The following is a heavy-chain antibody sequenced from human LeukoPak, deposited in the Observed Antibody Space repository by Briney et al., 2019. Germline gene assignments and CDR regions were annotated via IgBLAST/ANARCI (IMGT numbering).Heavy chain of an antibody. J-gene: IGHJ4*02. V-gene: IGHV3-30*18. D-gene: IGHD3-22*01. Sequence: GGSLRLSCAASGFMFNTYWLSWVRQAPGKGLEWVAVISYDGSNKYYADSVKGRFTISRDNSKNTLYLQMNSLRAEDTAVYYCAKDPSPLGSVYTFDYGGQGTLVPVSS. CDR3: AKDPSPLGSVYTFDY. CDR1: GFMFNTYW. CDR2: ISYDGSNK.